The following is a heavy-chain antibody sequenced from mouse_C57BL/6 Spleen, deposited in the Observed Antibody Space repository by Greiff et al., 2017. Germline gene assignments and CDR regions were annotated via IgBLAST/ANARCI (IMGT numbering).Heavy chain of an antibody. Sequence: DVHLVESGGGLVKPGGSLKLSCAASGFTFSDYGMHGFRQAQKKGLGWVAYISRGSITFYYADTVKGRFTISRDNAKNTLFLQMTGLRSEDTAMYYCARPAYYSNYDWCAYWGQGTLVTVSA. CDR3: ARPAYYSNYDWCAY. J-gene: IGHJ3*01. D-gene: IGHD2-5*01. V-gene: IGHV5-17*01. CDR2: ISRGSITF. CDR1: GFTFSDYG.